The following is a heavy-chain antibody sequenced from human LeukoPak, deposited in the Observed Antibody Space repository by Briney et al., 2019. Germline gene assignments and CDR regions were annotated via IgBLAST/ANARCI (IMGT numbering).Heavy chain of an antibody. CDR3: ARSDQFYDSSGYYSL. Sequence: NASETLSLTCTVSGGSISSGSYYWSWIRQPAGKGLEWIGRIYTSGSTNYNPSLKSRVTISVDTSKNQFSLKLSSVTAADTAVYYCARSDQFYDSSGYYSLWGQGTLVTVSS. CDR2: IYTSGST. J-gene: IGHJ1*01. D-gene: IGHD3-22*01. V-gene: IGHV4-61*02. CDR1: GGSISSGSYY.